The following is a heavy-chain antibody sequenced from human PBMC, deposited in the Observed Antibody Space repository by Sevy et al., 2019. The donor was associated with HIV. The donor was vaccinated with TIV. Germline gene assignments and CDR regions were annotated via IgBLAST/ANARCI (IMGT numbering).Heavy chain of an antibody. CDR1: GYTFTSYA. Sequence: ASVKVSCKASGYTFTSYAVNWVRQAPGQGLEWMGWINTNTGNPTYAQGFTGRFVFSLDTSVSTAYLQISSLKAEDTAVYYCARGYCSSTSRYADWFDPWGQGTLVTVSS. V-gene: IGHV7-4-1*02. D-gene: IGHD2-2*01. CDR3: ARGYCSSTSRYADWFDP. J-gene: IGHJ5*02. CDR2: INTNTGNP.